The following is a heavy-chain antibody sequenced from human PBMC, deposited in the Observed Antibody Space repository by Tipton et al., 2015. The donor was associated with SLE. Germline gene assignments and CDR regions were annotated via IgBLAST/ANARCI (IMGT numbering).Heavy chain of an antibody. CDR1: GGSISSSSYY. D-gene: IGHD3-22*01. CDR3: ARGESSGYLYYFDY. V-gene: IGHV4-39*07. Sequence: TLSLTCTVSGGSISSSSYYWGWIRQPPGKGLEWIGSIYYSGSTNYSPSLKSRVTISVDTSKDQFSLKLSSVTAADTAVYYCARGESSGYLYYFDYWGQGTLVTVSS. CDR2: IYYSGST. J-gene: IGHJ4*02.